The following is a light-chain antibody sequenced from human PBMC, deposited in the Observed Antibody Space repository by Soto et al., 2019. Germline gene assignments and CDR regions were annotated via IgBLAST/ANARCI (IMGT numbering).Light chain of an antibody. CDR3: SSYTRSTTLVV. CDR2: DVT. J-gene: IGLJ2*01. V-gene: IGLV2-14*01. Sequence: QLVLTQPASVSGSPGQSITISCTGTSSDVGGYNYVSWYQQNPGKAPKLMIYDVTDRPSGVSNRFSGSKSGNTASLTISGLQAEDEADYYCSSYTRSTTLVVFGGGTKLTVL. CDR1: SSDVGGYNY.